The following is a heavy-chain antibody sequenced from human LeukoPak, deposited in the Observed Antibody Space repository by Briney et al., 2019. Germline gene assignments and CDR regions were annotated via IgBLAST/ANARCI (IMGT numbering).Heavy chain of an antibody. V-gene: IGHV5-51*01. CDR3: ATITMVRGVIKKFDP. D-gene: IGHD3-10*01. CDR1: GYSFTSYW. J-gene: IGHJ5*02. CDR2: IYPGDSDT. Sequence: GESLQISCKGSGYSFTSYWIGWVRQMPGKGLEWMGIIYPGDSDTRYSPSFQGQVTISADKSISTAYLQWSSLKASDTAMYYCATITMVRGVIKKFDPWGQGTLVTVSS.